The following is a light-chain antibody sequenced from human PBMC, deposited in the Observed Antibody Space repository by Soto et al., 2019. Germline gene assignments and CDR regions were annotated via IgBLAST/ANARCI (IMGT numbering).Light chain of an antibody. Sequence: EIVLTQSPATLSLSPGERATLSCRASQSVRNYLAWYQQKPGQAPRLLIYDAFNRATGIPARFSGSGFGTDFTLTISSLEPEDFAIYYCQQRNMWPLTFGPGTKVDVK. V-gene: IGKV3-11*01. CDR2: DAF. CDR3: QQRNMWPLT. CDR1: QSVRNY. J-gene: IGKJ3*01.